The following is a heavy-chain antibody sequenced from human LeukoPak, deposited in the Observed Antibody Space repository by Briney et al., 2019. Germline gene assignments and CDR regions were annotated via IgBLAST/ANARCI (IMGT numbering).Heavy chain of an antibody. CDR2: ISYEGGTQ. D-gene: IGHD2-2*01. CDR1: GFTFSNYG. J-gene: IGHJ4*02. V-gene: IGHV3-30*18. Sequence: PGGSLRLSCAASGFTFSNYGMHWVRQAPGKGLEWVAVISYEGGTQYYVDSVKGRFTISRGNSKNTLYLQMNSLRVEDTAVYYCAKETTAHTSRTLDYWGQGTLVTVSS. CDR3: AKETTAHTSRTLDY.